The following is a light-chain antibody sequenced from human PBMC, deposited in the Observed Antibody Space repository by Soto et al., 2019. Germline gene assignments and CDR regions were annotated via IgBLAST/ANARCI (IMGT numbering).Light chain of an antibody. CDR2: DAS. Sequence: DIQMTQSPSTLSASVGDRVTITCRASQSISSWLAWYQQKPGKAPKLLIYDASSLESGVPSRFSGSGSGTEFTLTISSLQPDDFATYYCHQYNSYSMHTFGQGTRLEIK. J-gene: IGKJ5*01. CDR1: QSISSW. CDR3: HQYNSYSMHT. V-gene: IGKV1-5*01.